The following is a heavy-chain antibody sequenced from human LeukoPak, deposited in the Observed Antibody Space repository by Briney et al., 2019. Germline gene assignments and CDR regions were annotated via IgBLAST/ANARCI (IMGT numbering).Heavy chain of an antibody. V-gene: IGHV3-74*01. D-gene: IGHD3-22*01. CDR2: INGDGSIT. J-gene: IGHJ4*02. Sequence: PGGSLRLSCAASGFTFSAYWMHWVRQAPGKGLVWVSRINGDGSITSYAESVKGRFIISRDNAKNTVYLQMNSLSAEETAVYYCARDLELTYYDSSGHDYWGQGTLVTVSS. CDR3: ARDLELTYYDSSGHDY. CDR1: GFTFSAYW.